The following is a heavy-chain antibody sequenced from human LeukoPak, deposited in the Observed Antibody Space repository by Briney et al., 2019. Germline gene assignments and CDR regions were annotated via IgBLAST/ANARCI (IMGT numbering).Heavy chain of an antibody. D-gene: IGHD5-18*01. CDR3: AGSNTAMVTLGY. V-gene: IGHV4-59*01. Sequence: SETLSLTCAVYGGSFSGYYWSWIRQPPGKGLEWIGYIYYSGSTNYNPSLKSRVTISVDTSKNQFSLKLSSVTAADTAVYYCAGSNTAMVTLGYWGQGTLVTVSS. CDR2: IYYSGST. CDR1: GGSFSGYY. J-gene: IGHJ4*02.